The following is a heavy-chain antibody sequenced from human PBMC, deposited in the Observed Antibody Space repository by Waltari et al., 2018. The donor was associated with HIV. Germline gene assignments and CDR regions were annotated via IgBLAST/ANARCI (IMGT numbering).Heavy chain of an antibody. J-gene: IGHJ4*02. V-gene: IGHV4-39*01. D-gene: IGHD2-2*01. CDR1: GGSITRNDFY. CDR2: MYNSGTT. Sequence: QLHLQESGPGLVKPSETLALPCTVSGGSITRNDFYWAWIRQPPGKGLEWIGLMYNSGTTDYNPSLKSRVSMSRDTSKNRFSLRLHSVTAADTAIYYCARRGDGFNQHARLDHWGPGTLVTVSS. CDR3: ARRGDGFNQHARLDH.